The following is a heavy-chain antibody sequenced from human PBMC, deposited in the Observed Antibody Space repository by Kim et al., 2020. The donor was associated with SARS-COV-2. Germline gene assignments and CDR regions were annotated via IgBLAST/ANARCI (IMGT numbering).Heavy chain of an antibody. CDR1: GGSMSSYY. Sequence: SETLSLTCTVSGGSMSSYYWSWIRQPPGKRLEWIGYIYYTGTSNYSSSLKTRVTMSVDRSKNQFSLRLSSVTAADTAVYYCARLDYGSGRILVDYWGQGTLVTVSS. V-gene: IGHV4-59*08. CDR2: IYYTGTS. CDR3: ARLDYGSGRILVDY. J-gene: IGHJ4*02. D-gene: IGHD3-10*01.